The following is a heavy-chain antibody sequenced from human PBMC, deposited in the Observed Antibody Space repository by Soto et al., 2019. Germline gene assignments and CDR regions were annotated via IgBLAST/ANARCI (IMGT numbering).Heavy chain of an antibody. J-gene: IGHJ4*02. V-gene: IGHV1-18*01. CDR3: ARIRPSGYDLALLFDY. Sequence: ASLKVSCKASGYTFTSYGISWVRQAPGQGLEWMGWISAYNGNTNYAQKLQGRVTMTTDTSTSTAYMELRSLRSDDTAVYYCARIRPSGYDLALLFDYWGQGTLVTVSS. CDR2: ISAYNGNT. D-gene: IGHD5-12*01. CDR1: GYTFTSYG.